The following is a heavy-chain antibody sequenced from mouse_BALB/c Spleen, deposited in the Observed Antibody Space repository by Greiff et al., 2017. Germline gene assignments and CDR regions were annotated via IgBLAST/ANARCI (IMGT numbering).Heavy chain of an antibody. V-gene: IGHV1S81*02. D-gene: IGHD1-1*01. Sequence: QVQLKESGAELVKPGASVKLSCKASGYTFTSYYMYWVKQRPGQGLEWIGEINPSNGGTNFNEKFKSKATLTVDKSSSTAYMQLSSLTSEDSAVYYCTRGDYYGSSLDYWGQGTTLTVSS. J-gene: IGHJ2*01. CDR1: GYTFTSYY. CDR3: TRGDYYGSSLDY. CDR2: INPSNGGT.